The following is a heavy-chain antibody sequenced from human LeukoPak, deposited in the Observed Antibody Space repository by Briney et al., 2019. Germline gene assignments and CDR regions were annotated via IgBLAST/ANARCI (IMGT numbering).Heavy chain of an antibody. CDR3: ARDLGYGDLMDY. D-gene: IGHD4-17*01. CDR2: FDPEDGET. V-gene: IGHV1-24*01. J-gene: IGHJ4*02. CDR1: GYTLTELS. Sequence: ASVKVSCKVSGYTLTELSMHWVRQAPGKGLEWMGGFDPEDGETIYAQKFQGRVTMTEDTSTDTAYMELSSLRAEDTAVYYCARDLGYGDLMDYWGQGTLVTVSS.